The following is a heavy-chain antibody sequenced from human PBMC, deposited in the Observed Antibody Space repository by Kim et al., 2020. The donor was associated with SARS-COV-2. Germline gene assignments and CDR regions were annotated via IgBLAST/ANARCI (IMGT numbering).Heavy chain of an antibody. Sequence: KSRVTISVDTSKNQFSLKLSSVTAADTAVYYCARILAARRIYYYYYGMDVWGQGTTVTVSS. CDR3: ARILAARRIYYYYYGMDV. V-gene: IGHV4-34*01. D-gene: IGHD6-6*01. J-gene: IGHJ6*02.